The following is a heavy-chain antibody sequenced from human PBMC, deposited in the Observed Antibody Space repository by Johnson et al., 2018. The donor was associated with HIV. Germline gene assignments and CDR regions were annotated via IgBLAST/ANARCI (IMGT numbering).Heavy chain of an antibody. Sequence: QVQLVESGGGVVQPGRSLRLSCAASGFTFSSYGMHWVRQAPGRGLEWVSTLYSGGSTYYADSVKGRFTISRDNSKNTLYRQMNSLRAEDTALYYCARTVGVGATFEAFDIWGQGTMVTVSS. CDR1: GFTFSSYG. D-gene: IGHD1-26*01. CDR3: ARTVGVGATFEAFDI. V-gene: IGHV3-NL1*01. J-gene: IGHJ3*02. CDR2: LYSGGST.